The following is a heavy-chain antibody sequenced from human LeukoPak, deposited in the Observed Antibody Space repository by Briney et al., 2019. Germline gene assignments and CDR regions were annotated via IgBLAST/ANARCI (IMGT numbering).Heavy chain of an antibody. J-gene: IGHJ3*02. CDR3: AREIGNVFDI. CDR2: IQYDGSNK. Sequence: PGGSLRLSCAASGFTFSSYGMHWVRQAPGKGLEWVTFIQYDGSNKYYADSVKGRFTISRDNSKNTVYLQMNSLRAEDTAVYYCAREIGNVFDIWGQGTMVTVSS. D-gene: IGHD3-10*01. CDR1: GFTFSSYG. V-gene: IGHV3-30*02.